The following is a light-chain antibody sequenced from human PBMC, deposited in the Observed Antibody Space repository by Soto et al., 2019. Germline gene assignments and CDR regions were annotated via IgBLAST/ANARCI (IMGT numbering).Light chain of an antibody. Sequence: QSALTQPASVSGSPGQSITISCTGTSSDVGAYNSVSWYQQHPGEVPKLMIYDVSNRPSGVSNRFSGSKSGNTASLTISGLQAEDEADYYCSSYTTGNTYVFGGGTKLTVL. CDR1: SSDVGAYNS. CDR3: SSYTTGNTYV. V-gene: IGLV2-14*01. J-gene: IGLJ1*01. CDR2: DVS.